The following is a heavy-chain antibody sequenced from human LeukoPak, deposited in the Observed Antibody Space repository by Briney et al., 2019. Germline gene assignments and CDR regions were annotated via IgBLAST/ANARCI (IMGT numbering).Heavy chain of an antibody. CDR3: AKYLTTETTRSFGP. D-gene: IGHD4-17*01. CDR2: IGSGGGGI. J-gene: IGHJ5*02. CDR1: GFTFSNYA. Sequence: GGSLRLSCGASGFTFSNYAMSWVRQTPEKRPEWVSVIGSGGGGISYVDSVKGRFTISRDNSKNTLYLQMSSLRAEDTAVYYCAKYLTTETTRSFGPWGLGTLVIVSS. V-gene: IGHV3-23*01.